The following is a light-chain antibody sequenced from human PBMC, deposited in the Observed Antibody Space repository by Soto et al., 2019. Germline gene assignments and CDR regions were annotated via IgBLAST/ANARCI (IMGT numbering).Light chain of an antibody. J-gene: IGKJ1*01. V-gene: IGKV3-20*01. CDR1: HSVRNNY. CDR3: QQYGSSPWT. CDR2: GAS. Sequence: IVLTQSPGTLSLSPGDRATLSCRASHSVRNNYLAWYQQKPGQAPGLLIYGASSRATGIPDRFSGSGSGTDFTLTISRLEPEDFAVDYCQQYGSSPWTFGQGTKVEIK.